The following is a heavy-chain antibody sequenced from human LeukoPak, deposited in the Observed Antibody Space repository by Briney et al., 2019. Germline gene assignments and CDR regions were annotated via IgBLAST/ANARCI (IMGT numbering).Heavy chain of an antibody. J-gene: IGHJ4*02. CDR1: GFTVSSNY. D-gene: IGHD6-13*01. CDR2: IYSGGST. CDR3: AMRGNTWYDC. V-gene: IGHV3-53*01. Sequence: PGGSLRLSCAASGFTVSSNYMSWVRQAPGKGLEWVSVIYSGGSTYYADSVKGRFTISRDNSKSTVDLQMNSLRVEDTAVYYCAMRGNTWYDCWGQGTLVTVSS.